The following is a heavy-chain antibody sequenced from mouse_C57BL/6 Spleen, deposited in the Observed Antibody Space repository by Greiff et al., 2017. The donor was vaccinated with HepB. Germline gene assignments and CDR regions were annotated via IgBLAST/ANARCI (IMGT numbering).Heavy chain of an antibody. V-gene: IGHV5-12*01. CDR2: ISNGGGST. CDR1: GFTFSDYY. Sequence: EVKVVESGGGLVQPGGSLKLSCAASGFTFSDYYMYWVRQTPEKRLEWVAYISNGGGSTYYPDTVKGRFTISRDNAKNTLYLQMSRLKSEDTAMYYCARFYYRGYFDVWGTGTTVTVSS. J-gene: IGHJ1*03. D-gene: IGHD2-12*01. CDR3: ARFYYRGYFDV.